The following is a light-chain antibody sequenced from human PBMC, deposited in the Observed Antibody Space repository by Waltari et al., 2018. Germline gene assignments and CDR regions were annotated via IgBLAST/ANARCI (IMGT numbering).Light chain of an antibody. Sequence: EVVLTQSPGTLSLSPGERATLSCRASQSVAGSYLAWYQQKPGQAPRLLIYGASSRATGIPDRFSGSGSGTDCTLTISRLEPEDFAVYYCQQYGKTFGQGTKVEIK. CDR3: QQYGKT. J-gene: IGKJ1*01. V-gene: IGKV3-20*01. CDR2: GAS. CDR1: QSVAGSY.